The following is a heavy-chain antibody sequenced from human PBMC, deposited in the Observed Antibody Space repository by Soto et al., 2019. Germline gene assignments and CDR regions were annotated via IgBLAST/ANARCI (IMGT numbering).Heavy chain of an antibody. CDR3: GRVSLGYCSGGSCYWYAFNI. J-gene: IGHJ3*02. Sequence: ASVKVSCKASGYTFTSYGISWVRQAPGQGLEWMGWISAYNGNTNYAQKLQGRVTMTTDTSTSTAYMELRSLRSDDTAVYYCGRVSLGYCSGGSCYWYAFNIWGQGKMVTVSS. V-gene: IGHV1-18*01. CDR1: GYTFTSYG. D-gene: IGHD2-15*01. CDR2: ISAYNGNT.